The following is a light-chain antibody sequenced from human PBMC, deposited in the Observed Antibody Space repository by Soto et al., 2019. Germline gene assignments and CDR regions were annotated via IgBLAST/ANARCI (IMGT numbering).Light chain of an antibody. J-gene: IGKJ3*01. CDR1: QSVSNNY. CDR3: QLYGSSPRFT. V-gene: IGKV3-20*01. Sequence: EIVLTQSPGTLSLSPGERATLACRASQSVSNNYLAWYQQKPGQAPRLLIYGASSRATGIPDRFSGSGSGTDFTLTISRLEPEDVAVYYCQLYGSSPRFTFGPGTKVDIK. CDR2: GAS.